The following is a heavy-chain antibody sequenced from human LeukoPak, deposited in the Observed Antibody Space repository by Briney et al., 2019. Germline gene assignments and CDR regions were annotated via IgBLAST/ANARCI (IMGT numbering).Heavy chain of an antibody. Sequence: ASVKVSCKASGYTFTSYGISWVRHAPGQGLEWMGGISAYNGNTKYAQKVQGRVTMTTDTSTSTAYMELRSLRSDDTAVYYCARTEYGGPERSYYYYYMDVWGKGTTVTVSS. J-gene: IGHJ6*03. D-gene: IGHD4/OR15-4a*01. CDR2: ISAYNGNT. CDR1: GYTFTSYG. V-gene: IGHV1-18*01. CDR3: ARTEYGGPERSYYYYYMDV.